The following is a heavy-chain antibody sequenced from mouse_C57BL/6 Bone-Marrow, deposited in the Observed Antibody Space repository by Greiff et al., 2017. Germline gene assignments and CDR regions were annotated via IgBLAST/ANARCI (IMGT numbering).Heavy chain of an antibody. V-gene: IGHV3-8*01. D-gene: IGHD2-4*01. CDR2: ISYSGST. CDR3: ARSGGPYDYFPYYAMDY. Sequence: DVQLVESGPGLAKPSQTLSLTCSVTGYSITSDYWNWIRKFPGNKLEYMGYISYSGSTYYNPSLKSRISITRDTSKNQYYLQLNSVTTEDTATYXCARSGGPYDYFPYYAMDYWGQGTSVTVSS. CDR1: GYSITSDY. J-gene: IGHJ4*01.